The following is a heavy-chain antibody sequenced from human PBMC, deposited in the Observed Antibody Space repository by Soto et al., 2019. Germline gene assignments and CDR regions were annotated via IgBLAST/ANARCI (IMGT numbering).Heavy chain of an antibody. J-gene: IGHJ4*02. Sequence: GGSLRLSCAASGFTFGRYWMHWVRQAPGKGPVWVSRINNDGSTTDYADFVKGRFTVSRDNAKKTLYLQMNSLRAEDTAVYYCARDRGSGWYFDYFDLWGQGTLLTVSS. CDR1: GFTFGRYW. CDR2: INNDGSTT. D-gene: IGHD6-19*01. CDR3: ARDRGSGWYFDYFDL. V-gene: IGHV3-74*01.